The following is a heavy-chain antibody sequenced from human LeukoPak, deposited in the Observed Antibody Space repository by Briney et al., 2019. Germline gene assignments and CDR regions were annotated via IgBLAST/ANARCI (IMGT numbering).Heavy chain of an antibody. D-gene: IGHD3-10*01. CDR2: INPNSGGT. Sequence: ASVKVSCKASGYTFTGYYIHWVRQAPGQGLEWMGWINPNSGGTNYAQKFQGRVTMTRDTSISTAYMELSRLRSDDTAVYYCARGSRVLWFGEFSYYYYGMDVWGQGTTVTVSS. V-gene: IGHV1-2*02. J-gene: IGHJ6*02. CDR1: GYTFTGYY. CDR3: ARGSRVLWFGEFSYYYYGMDV.